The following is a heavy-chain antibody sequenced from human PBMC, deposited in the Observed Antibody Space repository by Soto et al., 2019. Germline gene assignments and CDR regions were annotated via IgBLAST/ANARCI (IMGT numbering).Heavy chain of an antibody. CDR3: ARGAGCGGDCYPKGMDV. Sequence: QVQLVESGGGVVQPGRSLRLSCAASGFTFSSYGMHWVRQAPGKGLEWVAVIWYDGSNKYYADSVKGRFTISRDNSKKTLYLQMNSLRAEDTAVYYCARGAGCGGDCYPKGMDVWGQGTTVTVSS. CDR1: GFTFSSYG. D-gene: IGHD2-21*02. CDR2: IWYDGSNK. V-gene: IGHV3-33*01. J-gene: IGHJ6*02.